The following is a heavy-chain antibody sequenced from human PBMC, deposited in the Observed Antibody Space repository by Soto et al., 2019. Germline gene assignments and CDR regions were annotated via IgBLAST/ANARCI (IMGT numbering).Heavy chain of an antibody. CDR2: ISGSGGST. J-gene: IGHJ6*02. D-gene: IGHD2-2*01. V-gene: IGHV3-23*01. Sequence: GGSLRLSCAASGFTFSSYAMSWVRQAPGKGLEWVSAISGSGGSTYYADSVKGRFTISRDNSKNTLYLQMNSLRAEDTAVYYCAKKQGARSSTRYYYYGMDVWGQGTTVTVSS. CDR1: GFTFSSYA. CDR3: AKKQGARSSTRYYYYGMDV.